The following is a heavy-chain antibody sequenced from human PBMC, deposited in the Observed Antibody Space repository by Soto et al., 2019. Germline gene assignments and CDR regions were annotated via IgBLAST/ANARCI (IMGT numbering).Heavy chain of an antibody. V-gene: IGHV1-58*02. D-gene: IGHD1-1*01. Sequence: ASVKVSCKASGFTFTSSAMQWVRQARGQRLEWIGWIVVGSGNTNYAQKFQERVTITRDMSTSTAYMELSSLRSEDTAVYYCAGVHYYYYYMDVWGKGTTVTVSS. CDR2: IVVGSGNT. CDR3: AGVHYYYYYMDV. J-gene: IGHJ6*03. CDR1: GFTFTSSA.